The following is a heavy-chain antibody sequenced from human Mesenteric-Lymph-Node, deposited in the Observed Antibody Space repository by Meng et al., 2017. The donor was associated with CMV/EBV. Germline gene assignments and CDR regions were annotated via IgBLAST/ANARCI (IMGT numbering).Heavy chain of an antibody. CDR2: INPNSGGT. Sequence: ASVKVSCKASGYTFTGYYMHWVRQAPGQGLEWMGWINPNSGGTNYAQKFQGRVTMTRNTSISTAYMELSRLRSDDTAVYYCVRLPLRFLEWLPPTINYYYYGMDVWGQGTTVTVSS. V-gene: IGHV1-2*02. CDR1: GYTFTGYY. D-gene: IGHD3-3*01. J-gene: IGHJ6*02. CDR3: VRLPLRFLEWLPPTINYYYYGMDV.